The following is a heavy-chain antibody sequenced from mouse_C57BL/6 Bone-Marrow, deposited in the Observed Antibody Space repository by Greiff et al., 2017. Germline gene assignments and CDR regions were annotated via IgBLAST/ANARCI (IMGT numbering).Heavy chain of an antibody. Sequence: QVQLQQSGAELVRPGASVTLSCKASGYTFTDYEMHWVKQTPVHGLEWIGAIDPETGGTAYNQKFKGKAILTADKSSSTAYMELRSLTAEDSAVYYGTRWLLPYYVDYWGQGTTRTVSS. CDR2: IDPETGGT. V-gene: IGHV1-15*01. D-gene: IGHD2-3*01. J-gene: IGHJ2*01. CDR3: TRWLLPYYVDY. CDR1: GYTFTDYE.